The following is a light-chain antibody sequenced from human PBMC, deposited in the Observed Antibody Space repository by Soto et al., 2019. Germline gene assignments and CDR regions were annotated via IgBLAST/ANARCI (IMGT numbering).Light chain of an antibody. J-gene: IGKJ2*03. CDR3: QQYNSYPYS. CDR2: KAS. CDR1: PTIFSW. V-gene: IGKV1-5*03. Sequence: IPMTQSPSTLSSSVGDRVSITCRASPTIFSWSAWYQQKPGKAPKLVIYKASSLESGVPSRYSGSGSGTEFTLTISVLQPDDFATYYCQQYNSYPYSFGQGTKLEIK.